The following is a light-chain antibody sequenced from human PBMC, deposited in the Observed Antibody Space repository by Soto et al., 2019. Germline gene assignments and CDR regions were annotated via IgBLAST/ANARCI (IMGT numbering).Light chain of an antibody. CDR2: DAS. CDR3: QQRSNWPPWT. Sequence: EIVMTQSPATLSLSPGERVTLSCRASESVSINFAWYQQKPGQAPRLLIYDASNRATGIPARFSGSGSGTDFTLTISSLEPEDFAVYYCQQRSNWPPWTFGQGTKVDIK. V-gene: IGKV3-11*01. J-gene: IGKJ1*01. CDR1: ESVSIN.